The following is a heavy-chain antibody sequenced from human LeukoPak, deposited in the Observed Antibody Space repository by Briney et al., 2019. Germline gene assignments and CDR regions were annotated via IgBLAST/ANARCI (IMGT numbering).Heavy chain of an antibody. CDR3: AREDHNYSSGWYSLDY. J-gene: IGHJ4*02. CDR1: GFTFSSYL. Sequence: PGGSLRLSCAASGFTFSSYLMSWLRQAPGKERDGVANINQDGREKYYVDSVKGRFTISRDNAKNSLYLQMNSLRAEDTAVYYCAREDHNYSSGWYSLDYWGQGTLVTVSS. D-gene: IGHD6-19*01. CDR2: INQDGREK. V-gene: IGHV3-7*01.